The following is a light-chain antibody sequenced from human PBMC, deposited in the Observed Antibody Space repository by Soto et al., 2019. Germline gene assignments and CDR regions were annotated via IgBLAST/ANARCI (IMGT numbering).Light chain of an antibody. CDR1: QSISNW. CDR3: QQYNSYPHT. V-gene: IGKV1-5*03. Sequence: DIQLTQFPSTLSPSVGDRVTITCRASQSISNWLAWYQQKPGKAPKLGIYKASSLKSGVPSRFSGSGSGTEFTLTISTLQPDDFATYYCQQYNSYPHTFGQGTKLEIK. J-gene: IGKJ2*01. CDR2: KAS.